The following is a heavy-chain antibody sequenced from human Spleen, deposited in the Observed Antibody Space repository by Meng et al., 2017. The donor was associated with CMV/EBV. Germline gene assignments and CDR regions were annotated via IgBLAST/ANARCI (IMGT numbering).Heavy chain of an antibody. CDR2: INSDGSST. Sequence: GESLKISCEVSGFIFSSYWMHWVRQAPGKGLVWISGINSDGSSTNYADSVKGRFTISRDNSKNTLYLQMNSLRAGDTAIYYCARDRGYSHGYAFDYWGQGTLVTVSS. D-gene: IGHD5-18*01. CDR1: GFIFSSYW. V-gene: IGHV3-74*01. CDR3: ARDRGYSHGYAFDY. J-gene: IGHJ4*02.